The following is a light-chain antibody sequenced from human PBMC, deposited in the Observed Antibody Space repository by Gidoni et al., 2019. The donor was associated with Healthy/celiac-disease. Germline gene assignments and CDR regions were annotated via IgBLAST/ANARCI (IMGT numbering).Light chain of an antibody. Sequence: VLTRSQGTLSLSPGERATLSGRASQRVSSSSLAWNQQTPGHAPRLLIYGASSRATGIPDRFSGGSSGTVFTLTSSRLAADELAVYYCQQYGSSPRTFGEGTKVEIK. CDR1: QRVSSSS. CDR2: GAS. J-gene: IGKJ4*02. V-gene: IGKV3-20*01. CDR3: QQYGSSPRT.